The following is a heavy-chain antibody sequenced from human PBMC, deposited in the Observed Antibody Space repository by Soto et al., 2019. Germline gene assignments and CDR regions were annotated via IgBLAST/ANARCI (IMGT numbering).Heavy chain of an antibody. D-gene: IGHD5-18*01. Sequence: PSETLSPTCTVSDSSIRPSSYSGCSIRPPPGKRLEWTGSLYYSGSTTYNPSLKSRVTQSVDPSKHPISLKLGSVTAAHPAVSYCASHVDTKNRVRYTAMVTGRYYFDYWGQGTLVTVSS. CDR3: ASHVDTKNRVRYTAMVTGRYYFDY. V-gene: IGHV4-39*01. J-gene: IGHJ4*02. CDR1: DSSIRPSSYS. CDR2: LYYSGST.